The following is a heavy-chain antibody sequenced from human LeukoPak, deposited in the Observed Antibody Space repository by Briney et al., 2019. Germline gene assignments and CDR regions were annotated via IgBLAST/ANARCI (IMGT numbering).Heavy chain of an antibody. Sequence: GGSLRLSCAASGFPFSSYWMHWVRQAPGKGLVWVSRINSDGSGTIYADSVKGRFTISRDNAKNTLYLQMNSLRAEDTAVYYRATRQGHGMDVWGQGTTVTVSS. CDR3: ATRQGHGMDV. J-gene: IGHJ6*02. V-gene: IGHV3-74*01. CDR1: GFPFSSYW. CDR2: INSDGSGT.